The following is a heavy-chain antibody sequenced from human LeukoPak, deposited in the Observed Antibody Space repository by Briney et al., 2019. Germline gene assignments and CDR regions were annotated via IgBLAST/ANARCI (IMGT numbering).Heavy chain of an antibody. Sequence: PSETLSLTCTVSGGSISSYYWNWIRQPPAKGPEWIGCISDTGTTKYNPAFKSRVTISVDTSKNQFSLKLTSVTAADTAVYFCATGYYEPFEKWGQGTLVSVSS. D-gene: IGHD3-22*01. CDR1: GGSISSYY. CDR3: ATGYYEPFEK. CDR2: ISDTGTT. V-gene: IGHV4-59*01. J-gene: IGHJ4*02.